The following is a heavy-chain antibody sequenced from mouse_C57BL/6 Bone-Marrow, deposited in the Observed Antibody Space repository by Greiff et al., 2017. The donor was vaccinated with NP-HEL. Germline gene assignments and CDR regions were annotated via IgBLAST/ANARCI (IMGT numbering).Heavy chain of an antibody. Sequence: EVQLVESGGGLVQPGGSLSLSCAASGFTFTDYYMSWVRQPPGKALEWLGFIRNKANGYTTEYSASVKGRFTISRDNSQSSLYLQMNALRAEDSATYYCARRDYGNYFAYWGQGTLVTVSA. V-gene: IGHV7-3*01. D-gene: IGHD2-1*01. J-gene: IGHJ3*01. CDR3: ARRDYGNYFAY. CDR2: IRNKANGYTT. CDR1: GFTFTDYY.